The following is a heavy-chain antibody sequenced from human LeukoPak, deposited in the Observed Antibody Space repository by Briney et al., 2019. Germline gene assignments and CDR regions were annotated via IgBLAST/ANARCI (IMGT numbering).Heavy chain of an antibody. CDR3: ARRGDGGRSFDY. CDR1: GFTVSTNY. D-gene: IGHD4-23*01. V-gene: IGHV3-53*01. CDR2: IYSGGST. Sequence: GGSLRLSCAASGFTVSTNYMSWVRQAPGMGLEWVSIIYSGGSTYYADSVKGRFTISRDNSKNTLYLQVNSLRAEDTALYYCARRGDGGRSFDYWGQGTLVTVSS. J-gene: IGHJ4*02.